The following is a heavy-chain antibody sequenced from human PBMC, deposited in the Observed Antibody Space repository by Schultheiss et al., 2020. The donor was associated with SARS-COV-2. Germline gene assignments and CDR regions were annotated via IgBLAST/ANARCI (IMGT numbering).Heavy chain of an antibody. D-gene: IGHD6-19*01. V-gene: IGHV3-33*06. CDR3: AKDWGSGWRGYYGMDV. CDR2: IWNDGSNK. Sequence: GGSLRLSCAASGFTFTSYGMHWVRQAPGKGLEWVATIWNDGSNKLYADSVKGRFTISRDNSKNTLYLQMNSLRAEDTAVYYCAKDWGSGWRGYYGMDVWGQGTTVTVSS. CDR1: GFTFTSYG. J-gene: IGHJ6*02.